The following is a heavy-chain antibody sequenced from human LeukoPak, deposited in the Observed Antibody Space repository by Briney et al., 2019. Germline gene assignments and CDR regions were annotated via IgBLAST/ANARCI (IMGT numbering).Heavy chain of an antibody. CDR1: AFTFSSYW. J-gene: IGHJ4*03. Sequence: GGSLSLSCAGSAFTFSSYWMSWVRQAPGKGLEWVSSISSSSSNMYYADSVKGRFTISRDNAKNSLYLQMNSLRAEDTAVYYCARERGYSYGYGDYWGQGTTVTVSS. CDR3: ARERGYSYGYGDY. D-gene: IGHD5-18*01. CDR2: ISSSSSNM. V-gene: IGHV3-21*01.